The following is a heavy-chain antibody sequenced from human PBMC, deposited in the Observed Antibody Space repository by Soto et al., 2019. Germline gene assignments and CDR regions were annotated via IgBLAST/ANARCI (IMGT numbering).Heavy chain of an antibody. Sequence: TLSLTCAVSGGSFTSNNWWTWVRQPPGQGLEWIGEIYRTGSTNYNPSLKSRVTISLDKSENQFSLKVTSLTAADTAVYYCAGRDPGTSVDYWGQGTLVTVSS. CDR3: AGRDPGTSVDY. D-gene: IGHD1-7*01. CDR1: GGSFTSNNW. V-gene: IGHV4-4*02. J-gene: IGHJ4*02. CDR2: IYRTGST.